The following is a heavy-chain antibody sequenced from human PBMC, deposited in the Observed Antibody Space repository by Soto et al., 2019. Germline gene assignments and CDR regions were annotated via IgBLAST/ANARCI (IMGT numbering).Heavy chain of an antibody. J-gene: IGHJ6*02. V-gene: IGHV1-2*02. CDR1: GYTFSNYG. D-gene: IGHD6-19*01. CDR3: ARDQSPSSGWPGMDV. Sequence: ASVKVSCKTSGYTFSNYGITWVRQAPGQGLEWMGWINPNSGGTNYAQKFQGRVTMTRDTSISTAYMELNRLRSDDTAVYYCARDQSPSSGWPGMDVWGQGTTVTVPS. CDR2: INPNSGGT.